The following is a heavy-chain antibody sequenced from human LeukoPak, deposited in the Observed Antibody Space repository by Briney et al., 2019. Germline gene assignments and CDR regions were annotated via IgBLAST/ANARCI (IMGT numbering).Heavy chain of an antibody. V-gene: IGHV4-39*01. CDR3: ARHPPSRGYSYGYPHNYFDY. D-gene: IGHD5-18*01. CDR1: GGSISSSSYY. J-gene: IGHJ4*02. CDR2: IYYSGST. Sequence: SETLSLTCTVSGGSISSSSYYWGWIRQPPGKGPEWIGSIYYSGSTYYNPSLKSRVTISVDTSKNQFSLKLSSVTAADTAVYYCARHPPSRGYSYGYPHNYFDYWGQGTLVTVSS.